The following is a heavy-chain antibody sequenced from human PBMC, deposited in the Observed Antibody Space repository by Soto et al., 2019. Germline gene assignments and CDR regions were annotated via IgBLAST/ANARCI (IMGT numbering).Heavy chain of an antibody. J-gene: IGHJ6*02. CDR2: MNAKSGDT. Sequence: QAHLEQSGAELKRPGASVKVSCKASGYTFSDFDINWLRQASGQGPEWMGWMNAKSGDTFFPQRFQGKCNMTGDTSLSTAYMEVGSLTSDDTAIYYCARGNPFNYTGFDVWGQGTTVDVS. CDR1: GYTFSDFD. D-gene: IGHD3-10*01. V-gene: IGHV1-8*01. CDR3: ARGNPFNYTGFDV.